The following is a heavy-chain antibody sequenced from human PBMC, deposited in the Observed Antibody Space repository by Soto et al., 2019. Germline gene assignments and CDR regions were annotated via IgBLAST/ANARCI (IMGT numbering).Heavy chain of an antibody. Sequence: GGSLRLSCAASGFTFSSYSMNWVRQAPGKGLEWVSSISSSSSYIYYADSVKGRFTISRDNAKNSLYLQMNSLRAEDTAVYYCARVISVSTVTTSRLFYYYGMDVWGQGTTVTVSS. V-gene: IGHV3-21*01. J-gene: IGHJ6*02. D-gene: IGHD4-17*01. CDR3: ARVISVSTVTTSRLFYYYGMDV. CDR2: ISSSSSYI. CDR1: GFTFSSYS.